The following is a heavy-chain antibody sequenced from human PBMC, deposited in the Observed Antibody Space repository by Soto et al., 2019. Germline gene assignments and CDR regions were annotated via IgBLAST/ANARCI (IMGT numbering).Heavy chain of an antibody. CDR2: ISAYNGNT. CDR1: GYTFTSYG. D-gene: IGHD3-3*01. J-gene: IGHJ5*02. Sequence: RASVKVSCKASGYTFTSYGISWVRQAPGQGLEWMGWISAYNGNTNYAQKLQGRVTMTTDTSTSTAYMELRSLRSDDTAVYYCARGSTGLTYYDFWSGYYGWFDPWGQGTLVTVSS. CDR3: ARGSTGLTYYDFWSGYYGWFDP. V-gene: IGHV1-18*04.